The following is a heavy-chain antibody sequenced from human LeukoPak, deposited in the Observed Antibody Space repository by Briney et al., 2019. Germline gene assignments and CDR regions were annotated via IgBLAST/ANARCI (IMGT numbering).Heavy chain of an antibody. CDR3: ARDGSGSYRRGYYFDY. CDR2: IYYSGST. D-gene: IGHD1-26*01. CDR1: GGSISSYY. Sequence: SETLSLTCTVSGGSISSYYWSWIRQPPGKGLEWIGYIYYSGSTNYNPSLKSRVTISVDTSKNQFSLKLSSVTAADTAVYYCARDGSGSYRRGYYFDYWGQGTLVTVSS. V-gene: IGHV4-59*01. J-gene: IGHJ4*02.